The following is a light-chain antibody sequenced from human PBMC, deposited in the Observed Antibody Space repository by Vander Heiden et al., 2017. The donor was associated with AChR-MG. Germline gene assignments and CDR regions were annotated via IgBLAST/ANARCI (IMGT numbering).Light chain of an antibody. J-gene: IGKJ1*01. CDR3: QQYNNWPRT. V-gene: IGKV3-15*01. CDR2: GAS. Sequence: EIVMTQSPATLSVSPRERATLSCSASQSINSNLAWYQQKPGQAPRLLIYGASTRATGIPARFSGGGSGTEFTLTISRLQSEDFAVYYCQQYNNWPRTFGQGTKVEIK. CDR1: QSINSN.